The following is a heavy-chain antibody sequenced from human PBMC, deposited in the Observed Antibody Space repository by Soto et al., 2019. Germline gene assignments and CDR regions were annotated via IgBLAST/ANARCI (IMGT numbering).Heavy chain of an antibody. CDR3: ARGAVPDYGDYQSLNWFDP. Sequence: QVQLQQWGAGLLKPSETLSLTCAVYGGSFSGYYWSWIRQPPGKGLEWIGEINHNGSTNYNPSLKSRVTISVDTSKNQFSLKLSSVTAADTAVYYCARGAVPDYGDYQSLNWFDPWGQGTLVTVSS. V-gene: IGHV4-34*01. CDR2: INHNGST. CDR1: GGSFSGYY. D-gene: IGHD4-17*01. J-gene: IGHJ5*02.